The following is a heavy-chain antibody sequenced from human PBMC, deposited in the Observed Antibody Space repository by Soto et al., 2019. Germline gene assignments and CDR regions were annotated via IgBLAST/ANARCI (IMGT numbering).Heavy chain of an antibody. Sequence: PGGSLRLSCAASGFTLRSYWMSWVRQAPGKGLEWLATIKTDASEKKYVDSVKGRFTVSRDNAKNSLYLQMDSLRAEDTAVYYCARDSAYGSGSSANHYLDCWGRGTLVTVSS. CDR3: ARDSAYGSGSSANHYLDC. CDR1: GFTLRSYW. CDR2: IKTDASEK. D-gene: IGHD3-10*01. V-gene: IGHV3-7*01. J-gene: IGHJ4*01.